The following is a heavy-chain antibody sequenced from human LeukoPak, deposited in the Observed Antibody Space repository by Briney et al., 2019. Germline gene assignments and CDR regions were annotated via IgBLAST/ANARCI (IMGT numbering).Heavy chain of an antibody. Sequence: PGGSLRLSCTASGFTFSNYAMSWVRQAPGKGLQWVSVISGDGGSTSYADSVQGRFSISRDNSKNTLYLQMNSLRAEDTAIYYCAKVLSYHFDYWGQGTLVTVSS. J-gene: IGHJ4*02. D-gene: IGHD2/OR15-2a*01. CDR2: ISGDGGST. CDR3: AKVLSYHFDY. V-gene: IGHV3-23*01. CDR1: GFTFSNYA.